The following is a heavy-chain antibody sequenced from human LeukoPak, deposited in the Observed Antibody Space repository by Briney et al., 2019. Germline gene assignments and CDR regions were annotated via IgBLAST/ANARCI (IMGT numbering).Heavy chain of an antibody. D-gene: IGHD2-21*02. V-gene: IGHV1-69*05. Sequence: SVKVSCKASGGTFSSYAISWVRQAPGQGLEWMGGIIPIFGTANYAQKLQGRVTMTTDTSTSTAYMELRSLRSDDTAVYYCARVPDIVVVTAIRPGWFDPWGQGTLVTVSS. CDR3: ARVPDIVVVTAIRPGWFDP. CDR2: IIPIFGTA. J-gene: IGHJ5*02. CDR1: GGTFSSYA.